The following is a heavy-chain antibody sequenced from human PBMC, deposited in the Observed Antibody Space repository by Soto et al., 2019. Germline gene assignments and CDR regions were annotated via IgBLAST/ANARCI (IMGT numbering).Heavy chain of an antibody. D-gene: IGHD3-22*01. CDR1: GFTFSSYS. CDR2: ISSNGGST. CDR3: ARFSGYYSDY. V-gene: IGHV3-64*01. Sequence: GGSLRLSCAASGFTFSSYSMHWVRQAPGKGLEYVSAISSNGGSTYYANSVKGRFTISRDNSKNTLYLQMGSLRAEDMAVYYCARFSGYYSDYWGQGTLVTVSS. J-gene: IGHJ4*02.